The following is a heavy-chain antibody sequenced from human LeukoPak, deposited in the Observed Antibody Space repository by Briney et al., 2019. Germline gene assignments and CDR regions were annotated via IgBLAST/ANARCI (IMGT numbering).Heavy chain of an antibody. V-gene: IGHV4-39*01. J-gene: IGHJ4*02. CDR3: ARLVPGYDFGSGMGDYFDY. CDR1: GGSISSSSYY. D-gene: IGHD3-3*01. Sequence: SETLSLTCTVSGGSISSSSYYWGWIRQPPGKGLEWIGSIYYSGSTYYTPSLKSRVTISVDTSKNQFSLKLRSVTAADTAVYYCARLVPGYDFGSGMGDYFDYWGQRTLVTVSS. CDR2: IYYSGST.